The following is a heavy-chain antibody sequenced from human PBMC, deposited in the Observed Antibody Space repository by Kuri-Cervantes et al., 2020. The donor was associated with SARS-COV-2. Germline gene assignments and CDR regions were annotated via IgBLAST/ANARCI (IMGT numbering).Heavy chain of an antibody. V-gene: IGHV1-18*01. CDR3: ARDLRFYYYYGMDV. D-gene: IGHD4-17*01. Sequence: ASVKVSCKASGGTFSSYAISWVRQAPGQGLERMGWISAYNGNTNYAQKLQGRVTMTTDTSTSTAYMELRSLRSEDTAVYYCARDLRFYYYYGMDVWGQGTTVTVSS. CDR2: ISAYNGNT. J-gene: IGHJ6*02. CDR1: GGTFSSYA.